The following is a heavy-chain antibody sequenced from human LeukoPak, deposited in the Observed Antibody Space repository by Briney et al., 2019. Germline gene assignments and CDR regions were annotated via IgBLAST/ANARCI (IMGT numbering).Heavy chain of an antibody. CDR1: GYTFTSYY. Sequence: GASVKVSCKPSGYTFTSYYMHWVRQAPGQGLEWMGIINPSGGSTSYAQKFQGRVTMTRDMSTSTVYMDLSSLRSEDTAVYYCARDPGYCSGGNCYYYYMDVWGKGTTVTVSS. V-gene: IGHV1-46*01. CDR3: ARDPGYCSGGNCYYYYMDV. D-gene: IGHD2-15*01. J-gene: IGHJ6*03. CDR2: INPSGGST.